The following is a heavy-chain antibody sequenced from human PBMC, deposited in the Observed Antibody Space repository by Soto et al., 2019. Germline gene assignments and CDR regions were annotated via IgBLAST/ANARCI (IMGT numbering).Heavy chain of an antibody. V-gene: IGHV3-33*01. D-gene: IGHD3-10*01. CDR2: IWFDGSNK. J-gene: IGHJ4*02. Sequence: QVQLVEAGGGVVHPGRSLRLSCAASEFTFSRYGMHWVRQAPGKGLEWVAIIWFDGSNKYYADSVKGRFTISRDNSKSTLYLQMNSLRDEDTAVYYCVRDGGGALANFDYWGQGSLVTVSS. CDR3: VRDGGGALANFDY. CDR1: EFTFSRYG.